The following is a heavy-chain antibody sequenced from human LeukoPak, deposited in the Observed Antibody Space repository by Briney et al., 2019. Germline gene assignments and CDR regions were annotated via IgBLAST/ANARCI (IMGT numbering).Heavy chain of an antibody. D-gene: IGHD3-22*01. V-gene: IGHV3-30*02. CDR3: ARVESYSSGPEAFDY. CDR2: IRYDGSNK. Sequence: GGSLRLSCAASGFTFSSYGMHWVRQAPGKGLEWVAFIRYDGSNKYYADSVKGRFTISRDNSKNTLYLQMNSLRAEDTAVYYCARVESYSSGPEAFDYWGQGTLVTVSS. J-gene: IGHJ4*02. CDR1: GFTFSSYG.